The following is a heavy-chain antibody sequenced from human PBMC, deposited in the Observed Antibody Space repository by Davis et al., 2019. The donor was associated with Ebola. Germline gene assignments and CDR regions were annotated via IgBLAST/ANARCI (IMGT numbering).Heavy chain of an antibody. CDR2: ISAYNGNT. V-gene: IGHV1-18*01. CDR3: ARTGRLGPITSYAY. Sequence: ASVKVSCKASGYTFTSYGISWVRQAPGQGLEWMGWISAYNGNTNYAQKLQGRVTMTTDTSTSTAYIELRSLRSDDTAVYYCARTGRLGPITSYAYWGQGTLVTVSS. J-gene: IGHJ4*02. CDR1: GYTFTSYG. D-gene: IGHD2-2*01.